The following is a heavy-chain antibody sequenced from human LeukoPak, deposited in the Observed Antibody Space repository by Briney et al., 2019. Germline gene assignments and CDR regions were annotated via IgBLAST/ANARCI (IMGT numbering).Heavy chain of an antibody. Sequence: GGSLRLSCAASGFTFSSYSMNWVRQAPGKGLEWVSSISSSSSYIYYADSVKGRFTISRDNAKNSLYLQMNSLRAEDTAVYYCARDWGDCSSTSCYGEGPFDYWGQGTLVTVSS. D-gene: IGHD2-2*01. V-gene: IGHV3-21*01. CDR1: GFTFSSYS. CDR3: ARDWGDCSSTSCYGEGPFDY. CDR2: ISSSSSYI. J-gene: IGHJ4*02.